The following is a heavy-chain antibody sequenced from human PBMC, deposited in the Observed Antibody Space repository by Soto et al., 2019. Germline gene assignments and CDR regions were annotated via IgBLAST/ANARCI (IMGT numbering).Heavy chain of an antibody. CDR1: EFTFSSYW. CDR3: ARVGVGVYYFDY. Sequence: EVQLVESGGNLVQPGGSLRLSCAASEFTFSSYWMHWVRQAPGKGLVWVSRINSDGGTTSYADSVKGRFTISRDNAKNTLYLQMNSLRADDTAVYYCARVGVGVYYFDYWGQGTLVTVSS. J-gene: IGHJ4*02. D-gene: IGHD1-26*01. CDR2: INSDGGTT. V-gene: IGHV3-74*01.